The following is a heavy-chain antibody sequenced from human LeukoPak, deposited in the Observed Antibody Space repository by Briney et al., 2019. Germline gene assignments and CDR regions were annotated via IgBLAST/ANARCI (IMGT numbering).Heavy chain of an antibody. V-gene: IGHV1-2*06. CDR1: GYTFTGYY. CDR2: INPNGGGT. D-gene: IGHD1-26*01. CDR3: ARIVGADATTSTSNN. J-gene: IGHJ4*02. Sequence: ASVKVSCKASGYTFTGYYMHWVRQAPGQGLEWMGRINPNGGGTNYAQKFQGRVTMTRDTSISTAYMELSRLRSDDTAVYYCARIVGADATTSTSNNWGQGTLVTVSS.